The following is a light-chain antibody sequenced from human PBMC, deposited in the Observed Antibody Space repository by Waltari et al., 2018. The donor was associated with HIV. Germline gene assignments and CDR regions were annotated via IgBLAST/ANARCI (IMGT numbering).Light chain of an antibody. Sequence: QSVLTQHPSTSGNPGQRVTISCSGTRPDIGTTNVYWAQQVPGTAPKLLIYRNFQRPSGVPARFSGSKSGTSASLAISGLRSEDEAHYHCASWDDSLGGRWVFGGGTKLTVL. V-gene: IGLV1-47*01. CDR1: RPDIGTTN. J-gene: IGLJ3*02. CDR3: ASWDDSLGGRWV. CDR2: RNF.